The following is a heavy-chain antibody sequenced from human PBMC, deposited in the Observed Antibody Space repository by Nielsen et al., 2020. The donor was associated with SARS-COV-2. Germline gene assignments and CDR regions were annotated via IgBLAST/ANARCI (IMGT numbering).Heavy chain of an antibody. CDR2: INHSGDT. Sequence: WIRQPPGKGLEWIGEINHSGDTNYNPSLKSRVTISVDTSMNQFSLKLSSVTAADTAVYYCARSPYYCASGGYPTTEGFIDYWGQGTLVTVSS. CDR3: ARSPYYCASGGYPTTEGFIDY. J-gene: IGHJ4*02. V-gene: IGHV4-34*01. D-gene: IGHD3-10*01.